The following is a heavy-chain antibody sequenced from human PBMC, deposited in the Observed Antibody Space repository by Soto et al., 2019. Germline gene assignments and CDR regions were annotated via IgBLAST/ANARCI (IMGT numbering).Heavy chain of an antibody. J-gene: IGHJ4*02. CDR2: INPITGGT. Sequence: QVQLVQSGAEVKRPGASVTVSCKASGYTFTSYYIHWVRQAPGQGLEWMGWINPITGGTNYASKFQGRVTMTRDTSITTAYMELSRLRSDDTAVYYCARNYYDSSDRDYLDYWGQGTPVTVSS. D-gene: IGHD3-22*01. CDR3: ARNYYDSSDRDYLDY. CDR1: GYTFTSYY. V-gene: IGHV1-2*02.